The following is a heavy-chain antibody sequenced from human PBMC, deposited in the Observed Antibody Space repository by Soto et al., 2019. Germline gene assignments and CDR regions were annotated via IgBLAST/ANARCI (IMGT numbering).Heavy chain of an antibody. CDR1: GFTFSSYA. Sequence: GGSLRLSCAASGFTFSSYAMHWVRQAPGKGLEWVAVISYDGSNKYYADSVKGRFTISRDNSKNTLYLQMNSLRAEDTAVYYCARGYSSSWWTDFGMDVWGQGTTVTAP. CDR2: ISYDGSNK. V-gene: IGHV3-30-3*01. CDR3: ARGYSSSWWTDFGMDV. J-gene: IGHJ6*02. D-gene: IGHD6-13*01.